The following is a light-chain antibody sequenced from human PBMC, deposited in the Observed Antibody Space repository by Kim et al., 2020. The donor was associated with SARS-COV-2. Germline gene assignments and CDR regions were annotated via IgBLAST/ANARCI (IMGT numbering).Light chain of an antibody. CDR1: NIGSRN. CDR2: DDS. CDR3: QVWDSSSDPHVV. Sequence: PGKTARITCGGNNIGSRNVHGYQQKPGQAPVLVIYDDSDRPSGIPERFSGSNSGNTATLTISRVEVGDEADYYCQVWDSSSDPHVVFGGGTQLTVL. J-gene: IGLJ2*01. V-gene: IGLV3-21*03.